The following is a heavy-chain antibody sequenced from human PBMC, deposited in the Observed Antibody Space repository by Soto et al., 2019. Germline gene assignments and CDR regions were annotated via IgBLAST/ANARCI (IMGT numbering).Heavy chain of an antibody. CDR1: GDSISGGASF. D-gene: IGHD2-2*01. CDR3: AKLSCTSSTCYCPGWFNP. Sequence: SETLSLPCTVSGDSISGGASFWSWIRQPPGKGLEWIANVYYSGSSYYNPARKSRLTISGDTTKNRFSLQLKSMTAEYTAVYYCAKLSCTSSTCYCPGWFNPWGRGTLVTVSS. V-gene: IGHV4-31*03. J-gene: IGHJ5*02. CDR2: VYYSGSS.